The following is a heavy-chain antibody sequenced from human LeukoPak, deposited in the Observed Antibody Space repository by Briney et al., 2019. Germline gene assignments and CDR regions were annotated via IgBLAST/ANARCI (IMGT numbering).Heavy chain of an antibody. CDR1: GYTFTSYG. J-gene: IGHJ4*02. D-gene: IGHD5-24*01. V-gene: IGHV1-69*04. Sequence: SVKVSCKTSGYTFTSYGISWVRQAPGQGLEWMGRIIPILGIANYAQKFQGRVTITADKSTSTAYMELSSLRSEDTAVYYCASGDGYNFYWGQGTLVTVSS. CDR2: IIPILGIA. CDR3: ASGDGYNFY.